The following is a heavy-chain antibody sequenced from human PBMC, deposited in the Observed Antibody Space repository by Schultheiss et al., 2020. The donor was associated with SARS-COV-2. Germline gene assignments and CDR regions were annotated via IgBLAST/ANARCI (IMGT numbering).Heavy chain of an antibody. CDR2: INPNSGGT. CDR3: ARARNVVVPAADY. CDR1: GYTFTGYY. J-gene: IGHJ4*02. Sequence: ASVKVSCKASGYTFTGYYMHWVRQAPGQGLEWMGWINPNSGGTKYAQKFQGRVTMTRDTSISTAYMELSRLRSDDTAVYYCARARNVVVPAADYWGQGTLVTVSS. V-gene: IGHV1-2*02. D-gene: IGHD2-2*01.